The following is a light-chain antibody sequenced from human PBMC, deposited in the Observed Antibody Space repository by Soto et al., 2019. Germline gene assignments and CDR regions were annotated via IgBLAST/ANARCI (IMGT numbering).Light chain of an antibody. CDR2: DAS. CDR1: QDISNF. CDR3: QQYDNLPL. J-gene: IGKJ3*01. Sequence: DIQMTQSPSSLSASVGDRVTITCQASQDISNFLNWYQHKPGRAPKLLIYDASNLETGVPSRFSGSGSGTDFTFTISSLQPEDIATYYFQQYDNLPLFGPGTKVDIK. V-gene: IGKV1-33*01.